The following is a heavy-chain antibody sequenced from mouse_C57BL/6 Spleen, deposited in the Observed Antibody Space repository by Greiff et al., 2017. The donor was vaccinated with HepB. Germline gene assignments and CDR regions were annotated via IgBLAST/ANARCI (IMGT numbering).Heavy chain of an antibody. CDR1: GFNIKDDY. J-gene: IGHJ2*01. V-gene: IGHV14-4*01. CDR2: IDPENGDT. Sequence: EVKLQESGAELVRPGASVKLSCTASGFNIKDDYMHWVKQRPEQGLEWIGWIDPENGDTEYASKFQGKATITADTSSNTAYLQLSSLTSEDTAVYYCTTADRPFDYWGQGTTLTVSS. CDR3: TTADRPFDY.